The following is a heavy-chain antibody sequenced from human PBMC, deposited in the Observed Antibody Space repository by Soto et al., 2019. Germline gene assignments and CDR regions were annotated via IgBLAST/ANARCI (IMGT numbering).Heavy chain of an antibody. V-gene: IGHV4-39*01. CDR2: IYYSGST. J-gene: IGHJ4*02. Sequence: SETLSLTCTVSGGSISSSSYYWGWIRQPPGKGLEWIGSIYYSGSTYYNPSLKSQVTISVDTSKNQFSLKLSSVTAADTTVYYCARFSSGWYYFDYWGQGTLVTVSS. CDR1: GGSISSSSYY. D-gene: IGHD6-19*01. CDR3: ARFSSGWYYFDY.